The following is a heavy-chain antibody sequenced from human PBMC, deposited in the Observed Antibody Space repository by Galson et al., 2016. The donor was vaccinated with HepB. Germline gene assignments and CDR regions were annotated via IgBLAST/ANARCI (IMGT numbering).Heavy chain of an antibody. Sequence: SLRLSCAASGFTFKDYYMKWIRQAPGKGLEWISYISASGFVILYADSVKGRFTVSRDNAQNSLYLQMNSLRAEDTAVYYCAGDPEVGFYYVDSWGQGTLVTASS. J-gene: IGHJ4*02. CDR1: GFTFKDYY. D-gene: IGHD1-14*01. V-gene: IGHV3-11*01. CDR2: ISASGFVI. CDR3: AGDPEVGFYYVDS.